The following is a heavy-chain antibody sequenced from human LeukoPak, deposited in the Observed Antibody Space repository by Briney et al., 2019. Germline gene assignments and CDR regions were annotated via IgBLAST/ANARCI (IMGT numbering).Heavy chain of an antibody. Sequence: PGGSLRLSCAASGFTFSSYWMHWVRQAPGKGLVWVSRINSDGSSTSYADSVKGRFAISRDNAKNTLYLQMNSLRAEDTAVYYCAREGGGSYYYYGMDVWGQGTTVTVSS. CDR2: INSDGSST. V-gene: IGHV3-74*01. CDR3: AREGGGSYYYYGMDV. D-gene: IGHD5-24*01. J-gene: IGHJ6*02. CDR1: GFTFSSYW.